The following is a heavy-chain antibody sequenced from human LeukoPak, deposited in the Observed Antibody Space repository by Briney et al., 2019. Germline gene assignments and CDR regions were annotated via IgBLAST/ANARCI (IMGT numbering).Heavy chain of an antibody. CDR2: INPSGGST. D-gene: IGHD3-22*01. J-gene: IGHJ4*02. CDR1: GYTFTGYY. Sequence: ASVKVSCKASGYTFTGYYMHWVRQAPGQGLEWMGIINPSGGSTSYAQKFQGRVTMTRDTSTSTVYMELSSLRSEDTAVYYCARDSIYYDSSGYSPDYWGQGTLVTVSS. V-gene: IGHV1-46*01. CDR3: ARDSIYYDSSGYSPDY.